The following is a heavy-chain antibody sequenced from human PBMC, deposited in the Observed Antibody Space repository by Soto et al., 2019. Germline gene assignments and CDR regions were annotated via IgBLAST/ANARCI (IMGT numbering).Heavy chain of an antibody. D-gene: IGHD1-26*01. CDR3: AKDAESYILVGAIYYFDY. CDR2: ISGSGGST. CDR1: GFTFSSYA. Sequence: GGSLRLSCAASGFTFSSYAMSWVRQAPGKGLEWVSAISGSGGSTYYADSVKGRFTISRDNSKNTLYLQMNSLRAEDTAVYYCAKDAESYILVGAIYYFDYWGQGTLVTVSS. J-gene: IGHJ4*02. V-gene: IGHV3-23*01.